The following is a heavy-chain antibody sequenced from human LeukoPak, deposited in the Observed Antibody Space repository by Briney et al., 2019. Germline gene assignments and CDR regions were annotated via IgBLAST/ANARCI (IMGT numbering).Heavy chain of an antibody. J-gene: IGHJ3*02. V-gene: IGHV3-66*02. CDR3: ASLAGDI. Sequence: GGSLRLSCAASGFTVSSHYMSWVRQAPGKGLEWVSVIHSGGSIYHADSVKGRFTISRDSSKNTVYLQMNSMRVEDTAVYYCASLAGDIWGQGTMVTVSS. CDR1: GFTVSSHY. D-gene: IGHD6-19*01. CDR2: IHSGGSI.